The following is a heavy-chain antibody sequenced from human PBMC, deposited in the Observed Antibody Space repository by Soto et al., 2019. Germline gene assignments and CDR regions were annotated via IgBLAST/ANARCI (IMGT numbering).Heavy chain of an antibody. V-gene: IGHV4-34*02. Sequence: HLQQWGSGLLKPSETLSLTCAVYGGSVNGYYWNWIRQPPGKGLAWIGEINHTGGTHYNPSLERRVTISVDTSKNQFSPRLSSVTGADTAIDSCATRIKVFSLLIPPFDPWGHGTQFTVSS. D-gene: IGHD2-15*01. CDR2: INHTGGT. J-gene: IGHJ5*02. CDR1: GGSVNGYY. CDR3: ATRIKVFSLLIPPFDP.